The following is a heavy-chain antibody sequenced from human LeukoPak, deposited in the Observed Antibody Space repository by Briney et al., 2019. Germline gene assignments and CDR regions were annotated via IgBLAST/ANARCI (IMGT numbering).Heavy chain of an antibody. D-gene: IGHD3-3*01. CDR1: GGSISSSSYY. Sequence: PSETLSLTCTVSGGSISSSSYYWSWIRQPPGKGLEWIGYIYYSGSTNYNPSLKSRVTISVDTSKNQFSLKLSSVTAADTAVYYCARHPTIFFLTTAFDPWGQGTLVTVSS. J-gene: IGHJ5*02. V-gene: IGHV4-61*05. CDR2: IYYSGST. CDR3: ARHPTIFFLTTAFDP.